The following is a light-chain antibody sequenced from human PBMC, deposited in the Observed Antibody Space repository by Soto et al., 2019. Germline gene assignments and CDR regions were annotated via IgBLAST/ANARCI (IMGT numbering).Light chain of an antibody. CDR3: LLSYSGTKV. Sequence: QAVVTQEPSLTVSPGGTVTLTCGSSAGGVTSGHYPDWFQQKPGQAPRTLIYDTNNKHSWTPARFSGSLLGGKAALTLSGAQPEDEADYYCLLSYSGTKVFGGGTKVTVL. CDR1: AGGVTSGHY. V-gene: IGLV7-46*01. CDR2: DTN. J-gene: IGLJ3*02.